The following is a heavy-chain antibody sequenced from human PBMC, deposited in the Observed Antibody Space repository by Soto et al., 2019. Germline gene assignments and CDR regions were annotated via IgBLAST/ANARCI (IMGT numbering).Heavy chain of an antibody. J-gene: IGHJ4*02. CDR1: GGSISSYY. CDR2: IYYSGST. D-gene: IGHD1-26*01. Sequence: SETLSLTCTVSGGSISSYYWSWIRQPPGKGLEWIGYIYYSGSTNYNPSLKSRVTISVDTSKNQFSLKLSSVTAADTAVYYCARHNIVGAANFDYWGQGTLVTVSS. CDR3: ARHNIVGAANFDY. V-gene: IGHV4-59*08.